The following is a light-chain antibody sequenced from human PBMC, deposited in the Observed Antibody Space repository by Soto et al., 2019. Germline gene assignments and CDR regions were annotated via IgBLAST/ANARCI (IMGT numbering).Light chain of an antibody. J-gene: IGKJ1*01. CDR3: QQYNNWPPDRT. V-gene: IGKV3-15*01. CDR2: GAS. Sequence: EIVMTQSPATLSVSPGERATLSCRASQSVGSNLAWYQQRPGQASRLLIYGASTRATGVPARFSGSGSGTEFTLTISSLQSEDFGIYFCQQYNNWPPDRTFGQGTKVEIK. CDR1: QSVGSN.